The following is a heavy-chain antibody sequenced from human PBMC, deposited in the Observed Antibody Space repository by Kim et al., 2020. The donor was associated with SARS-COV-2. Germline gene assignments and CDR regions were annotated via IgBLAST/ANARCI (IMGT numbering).Heavy chain of an antibody. Sequence: GGSLRLSCAASGFTFSSYSMNWVRQAPGKGLEWVSYISSSSSTIYYADSVTGRFTISRDNAKNSLYLQMNSLRDEDTAVYYCARDAGGYFIPSRAFDIWGQGTMVTVSS. V-gene: IGHV3-48*02. CDR1: GFTFSSYS. J-gene: IGHJ3*02. CDR2: ISSSSSTI. CDR3: ARDAGGYFIPSRAFDI. D-gene: IGHD3-22*01.